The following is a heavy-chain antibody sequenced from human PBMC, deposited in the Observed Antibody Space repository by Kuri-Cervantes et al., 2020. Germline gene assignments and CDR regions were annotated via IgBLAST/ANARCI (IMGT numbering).Heavy chain of an antibody. V-gene: IGHV1-8*01. CDR2: MNPNSGNT. CDR3: AKDSDDSSGYIFDY. D-gene: IGHD3-22*01. CDR1: GYTFTSYD. J-gene: IGHJ4*02. Sequence: ASVKVSCKASGYTFTSYDINWVRQATGQGLEWMGWMNPNSGNTGYAQKFQGRVTMTRNTSISTAYMELSSLRSEDTAVYYCAKDSDDSSGYIFDYWGQGTLVTVSS.